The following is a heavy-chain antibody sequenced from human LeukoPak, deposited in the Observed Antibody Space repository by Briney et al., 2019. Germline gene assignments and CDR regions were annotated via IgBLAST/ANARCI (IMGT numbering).Heavy chain of an antibody. D-gene: IGHD2-15*01. V-gene: IGHV4-59*12. Sequence: SETLSLTCTVSGGSISNYYWNWIRQPPGKGLGWIGYIYYSGTTNYNPSLKSRVTISVDTSKNQFSLKLSSVTAADTAVYYCARGSSLVVVVVAATPGGFDYWGQGTLVTVSS. CDR1: GGSISNYY. CDR3: ARGSSLVVVVVAATPGGFDY. J-gene: IGHJ4*02. CDR2: IYYSGTT.